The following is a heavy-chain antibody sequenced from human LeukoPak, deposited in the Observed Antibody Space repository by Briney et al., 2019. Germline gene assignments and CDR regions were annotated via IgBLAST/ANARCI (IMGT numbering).Heavy chain of an antibody. J-gene: IGHJ4*02. D-gene: IGHD3-3*01. V-gene: IGHV1-2*02. CDR3: ARDYTIFGVVPEYYFDY. CDR1: GYTFTGYY. CDR2: INPNSGGT. Sequence: ASVKVSCKASGYTFTGYYMHWVRQAPGQGLEWMGWINPNSGGTNYAQKFQVRVTMTRDTSISTAYMELSRLRSDDTAVYYCARDYTIFGVVPEYYFDYWGQGTLVTVSS.